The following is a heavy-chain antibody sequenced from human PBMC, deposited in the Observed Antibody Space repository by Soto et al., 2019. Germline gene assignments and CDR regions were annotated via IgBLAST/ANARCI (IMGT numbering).Heavy chain of an antibody. J-gene: IGHJ4*02. CDR1: GGTFSSYD. V-gene: IGHV1-8*02. Sequence: GASLTVSCTASGGTFSSYDINWVRQATGQGLEWMGWMNPNSGNTGYAQKFQGRVTMTRNTSISTAYTELSSLRSEDTAVYYCARGRIAARRRGFDYWGQGTLVTVSS. CDR3: ARGRIAARRRGFDY. CDR2: MNPNSGNT. D-gene: IGHD6-6*01.